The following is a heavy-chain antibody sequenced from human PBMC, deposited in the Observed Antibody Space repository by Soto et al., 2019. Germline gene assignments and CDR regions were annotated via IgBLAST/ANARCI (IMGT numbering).Heavy chain of an antibody. J-gene: IGHJ6*02. CDR2: IIPISGTT. V-gene: IGHV1-69*13. D-gene: IGHD2-8*01. CDR3: ARVRCFNGLCHTADYGMDV. CDR1: GDVFRSYG. Sequence: SVKVSCKASGDVFRSYGINWVRQAPGQGLEWMGGIIPISGTTNYAQKFQGRVAITADGSTDTVYMELSRLRSEDTAVYFCARVRCFNGLCHTADYGMDVWGQGTTVTVS.